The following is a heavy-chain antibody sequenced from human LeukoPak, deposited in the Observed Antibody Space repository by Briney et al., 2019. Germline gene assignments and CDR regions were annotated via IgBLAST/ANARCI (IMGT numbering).Heavy chain of an antibody. V-gene: IGHV3-23*01. Sequence: GGSLRLSCAASGFTFNSYAMTWVRQAPGKGLEWVSAMSGSGVSTYYADSVKGRFTISRDNSKNTLYLQMNSLRAEDTAVYYCAKDLAPDCGGDCFPFFDIWGQGTMVTVSS. CDR3: AKDLAPDCGGDCFPFFDI. CDR2: MSGSGVST. CDR1: GFTFNSYA. D-gene: IGHD2-21*02. J-gene: IGHJ3*02.